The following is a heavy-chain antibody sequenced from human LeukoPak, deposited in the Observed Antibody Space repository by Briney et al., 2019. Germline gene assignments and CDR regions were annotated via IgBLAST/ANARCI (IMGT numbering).Heavy chain of an antibody. V-gene: IGHV3-74*01. CDR1: GFTFSSYW. D-gene: IGHD6-19*01. Sequence: GGSLRLSCAASGFTFSSYWMHWVRRAPGKGLVWVSRINSDGSSTSYADSVKGRFTISRDNAKNTLYLQMNSLRAEDTAVYYCVRALHGWYSGYFDYWGQGTLVTVSS. CDR3: VRALHGWYSGYFDY. CDR2: INSDGSST. J-gene: IGHJ4*02.